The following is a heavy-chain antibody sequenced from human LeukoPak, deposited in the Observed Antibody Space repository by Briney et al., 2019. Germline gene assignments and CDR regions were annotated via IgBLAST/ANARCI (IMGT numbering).Heavy chain of an antibody. CDR3: ASDYYGMDV. Sequence: PGGSLRLSCEASGFTFRSYWMNRVRQAPGKGLVWVSRINSDGTTTNYADSVKGRFTTSRDNAKNTLYLQMNSLRVEDTAVYYCASDYYGMDVWGQGTTVTVSS. CDR1: GFTFRSYW. J-gene: IGHJ6*02. V-gene: IGHV3-74*01. CDR2: INSDGTTT.